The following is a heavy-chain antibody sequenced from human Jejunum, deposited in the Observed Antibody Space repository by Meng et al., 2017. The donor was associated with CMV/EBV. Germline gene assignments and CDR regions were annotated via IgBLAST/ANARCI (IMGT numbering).Heavy chain of an antibody. CDR2: ISNSGRTK. V-gene: IGHV3-11*01. CDR1: YY. Sequence: YYFIWLRQAPWKGLEWVSHISNSGRTKYYADSLKGRFTISIAHAKNSLYLQMIRLRAEATAVYYCAKGFRYGSGSYPGTFDYWGRGTLVTVSS. J-gene: IGHJ4*02. D-gene: IGHD3-10*01. CDR3: AKGFRYGSGSYPGTFDY.